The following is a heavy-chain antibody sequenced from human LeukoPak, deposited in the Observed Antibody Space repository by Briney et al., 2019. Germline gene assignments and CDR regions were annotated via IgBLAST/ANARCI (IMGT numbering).Heavy chain of an antibody. J-gene: IGHJ4*02. D-gene: IGHD1-14*01. Sequence: SETLSLTCAVYGGSFSGYYWSWIRQPPGKGLEWIGEINHSGSTNYNPSLKSRVTISVDTSKNQFSLKLSSVTAADTAVYYCASIRASYPFDYWGQGTLVTVSS. V-gene: IGHV4-34*01. CDR1: GGSFSGYY. CDR3: ASIRASYPFDY. CDR2: INHSGST.